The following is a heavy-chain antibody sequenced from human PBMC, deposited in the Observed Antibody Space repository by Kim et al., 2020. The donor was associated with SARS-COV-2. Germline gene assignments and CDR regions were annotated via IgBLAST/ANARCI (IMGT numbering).Heavy chain of an antibody. J-gene: IGHJ6*02. D-gene: IGHD4-4*01. CDR3: VGYSKTHYYYYYGMDV. V-gene: IGHV3-64D*06. CDR1: GFTFSSYA. Sequence: GGSLRLSCSASGFTFSSYAMHWVRQAPGKGLEYVSAISSNGGSTYYADSVKGRFTISRDNSKNTLYLQMSSLRAEDTAVYYCVGYSKTHYYYYYGMDVWGQGTTVTVSS. CDR2: ISSNGGST.